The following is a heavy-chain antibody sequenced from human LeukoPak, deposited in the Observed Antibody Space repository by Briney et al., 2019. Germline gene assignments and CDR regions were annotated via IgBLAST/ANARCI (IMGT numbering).Heavy chain of an antibody. V-gene: IGHV3-7*01. CDR3: ARGVPSGVDYFDY. Sequence: GESLRLSCAAAGFTFSSYWMSWVRQAPGKGLEWVANIKQDGSEKYYVDSVKGRFTISRDNAKNSLFLQMSSLRAEDTAVYFCARGVPSGVDYFDYWGQGTPVTVSS. CDR2: IKQDGSEK. CDR1: GFTFSSYW. J-gene: IGHJ4*02. D-gene: IGHD6-19*01.